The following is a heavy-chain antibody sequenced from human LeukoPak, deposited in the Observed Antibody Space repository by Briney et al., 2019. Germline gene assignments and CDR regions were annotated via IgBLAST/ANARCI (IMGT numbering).Heavy chain of an antibody. Sequence: GGSLRLSCAASGFTFSSYSMNWVRQAPGKGLEWVSAISGSGGSTYYADSVKGRFTISRDNSKNTLYLQMNSLRAEDTAVYYCARSGSYYSPFDYWGQGTLVTVSS. CDR3: ARSGSYYSPFDY. CDR1: GFTFSSYS. CDR2: ISGSGGST. J-gene: IGHJ4*02. D-gene: IGHD3-10*01. V-gene: IGHV3-23*01.